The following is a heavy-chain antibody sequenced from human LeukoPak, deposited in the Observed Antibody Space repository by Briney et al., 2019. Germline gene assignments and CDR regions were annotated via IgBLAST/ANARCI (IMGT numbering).Heavy chain of an antibody. CDR2: IYSGGST. J-gene: IGHJ4*02. D-gene: IGHD1-14*01. CDR1: GFTVSTYY. CDR3: ARTGPIDY. V-gene: IGHV3-66*02. Sequence: GGSLRLSCAASGFTVSTYYMSWVRQAPGKGLEWVSVIYSGGSTYFADSVKGRFTISRDNSKNTQYLQMNSLRAEDTAVYYCARTGPIDYWGQGTLVTVSS.